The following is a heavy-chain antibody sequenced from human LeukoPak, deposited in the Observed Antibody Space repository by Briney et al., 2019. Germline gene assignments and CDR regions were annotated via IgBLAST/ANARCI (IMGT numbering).Heavy chain of an antibody. CDR1: GFTFSSYA. J-gene: IGHJ4*02. D-gene: IGHD3-22*01. CDR3: ANYDSSGYPLRVFDY. CDR2: ISGSGGST. Sequence: GGSLRLSCAASGFTFSSYAMSWVRQAPGKGLEWVSAISGSGGSTYYADSVKGRFTISRDNSKNTLYLQMNGLRAEDTAVYYCANYDSSGYPLRVFDYWGQGTLVTVSS. V-gene: IGHV3-23*01.